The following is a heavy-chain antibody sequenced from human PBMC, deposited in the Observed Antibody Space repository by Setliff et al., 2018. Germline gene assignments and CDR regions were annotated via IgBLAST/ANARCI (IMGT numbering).Heavy chain of an antibody. D-gene: IGHD1-1*01. CDR3: ARTGTYRYFDY. J-gene: IGHJ4*02. V-gene: IGHV4-39*01. CDR2: IHYRGTT. Sequence: SETLSLTCTVSGDSISRAKYYWAWIRQPPGKGLEWIGRIHYRGTTYSNASLASRLTISVDTAKNQFSLKLTSVTAADTAVYYCARTGTYRYFDYWGQGTRVTVS. CDR1: GDSISRAKYY.